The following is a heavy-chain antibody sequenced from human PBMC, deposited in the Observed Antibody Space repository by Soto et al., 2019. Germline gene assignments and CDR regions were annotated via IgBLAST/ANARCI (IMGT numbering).Heavy chain of an antibody. CDR3: AKSYGDYPYYYGMDV. CDR1: GFTFSSYA. Sequence: PGGSLRLSXAASGFTFSSYAMSWVRQAPGKGLQWVSAISGSGGSTYYADSVKGRFTISRDNSKNTLYLQMNSLRAEDTAVYYCAKSYGDYPYYYGMDVWGQGTTVTVSS. V-gene: IGHV3-23*01. J-gene: IGHJ6*02. CDR2: ISGSGGST. D-gene: IGHD4-17*01.